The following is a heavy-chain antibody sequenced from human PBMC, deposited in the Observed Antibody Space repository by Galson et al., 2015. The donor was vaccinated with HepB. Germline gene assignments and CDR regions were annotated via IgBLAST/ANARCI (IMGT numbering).Heavy chain of an antibody. V-gene: IGHV1-18*04. D-gene: IGHD1-26*01. J-gene: IGHJ5*02. CDR3: ARDPSNSVGRNIWFDP. Sequence: SVKVSCKASGFIFKNYGFTCVRQAPGQGLEWMGWISAYDGRKDYAQKFQDRLTMTTDTSASTAYMELKSLRSDDTALYYCARDPSNSVGRNIWFDPWGQGSLFSVSS. CDR2: ISAYDGRK. CDR1: GFIFKNYG.